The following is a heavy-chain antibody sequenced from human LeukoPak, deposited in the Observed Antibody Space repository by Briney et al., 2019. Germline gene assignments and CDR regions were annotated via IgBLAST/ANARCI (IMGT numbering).Heavy chain of an antibody. D-gene: IGHD5-18*01. CDR2: IYYSGST. V-gene: IGHV4-59*12. CDR3: ARDSYGDYYFDY. CDR1: GGSLSSYY. Sequence: SETLSLTCTVSGGSLSSYYWSWIRQPPGKGLEWIGYIYYSGSTYYNPSLKSRVTISVDTSKNQFSLKLSSVTAADTAVYYCARDSYGDYYFDYWGQGTLVTVSS. J-gene: IGHJ4*02.